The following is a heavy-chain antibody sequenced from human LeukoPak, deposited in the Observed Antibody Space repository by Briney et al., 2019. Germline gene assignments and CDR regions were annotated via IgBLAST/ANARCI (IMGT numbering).Heavy chain of an antibody. J-gene: IGHJ4*02. D-gene: IGHD1-26*01. CDR3: ARDSSKIVGATPY. CDR2: ISSSSSYI. CDR1: GFTFSSYS. V-gene: IGHV3-21*01. Sequence: GGSLRLSCAASGFTFSSYSMNWVRQAPGKGLEWVSSISSSSSYIYYADSVKGRFTISRDNAKNSLYLQVNSLRAEDTAVYYCARDSSKIVGATPYWGQGTLVTVSS.